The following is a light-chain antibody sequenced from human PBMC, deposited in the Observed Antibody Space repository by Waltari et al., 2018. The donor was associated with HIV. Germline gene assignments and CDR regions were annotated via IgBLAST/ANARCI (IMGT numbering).Light chain of an antibody. CDR2: WAS. V-gene: IGKV4-1*01. Sequence: DIVMSQSPDSLAVSLGERATINCKSSQSVLYNSNNKNYLAWYQQKPGQPPHLLIYWASTRESGVPVRFSGSGSGTDFTLTISSLQAEDVAVYYCQQYFTTPWTFGQGTKLEIK. CDR1: QSVLYNSNNKNY. CDR3: QQYFTTPWT. J-gene: IGKJ2*02.